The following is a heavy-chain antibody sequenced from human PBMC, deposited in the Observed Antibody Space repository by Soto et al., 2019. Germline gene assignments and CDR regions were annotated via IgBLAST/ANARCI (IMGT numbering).Heavy chain of an antibody. Sequence: QLQLQESGPGLVKPSETLSLTCTVSGGSISSSSYHWGWFRQPPGKGLEWIGSIYYSGSTYYNPSLKSRVTISVDTSKNQFSLRLSSVTAADTAVYYCARLQPGIPLDYCGQGTLVTVSS. J-gene: IGHJ4*02. CDR2: IYYSGST. CDR1: GGSISSSSYH. D-gene: IGHD6-13*01. V-gene: IGHV4-39*01. CDR3: ARLQPGIPLDY.